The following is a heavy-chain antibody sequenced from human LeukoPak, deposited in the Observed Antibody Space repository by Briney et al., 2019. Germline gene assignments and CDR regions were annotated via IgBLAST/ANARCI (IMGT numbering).Heavy chain of an antibody. CDR1: GYTLSKIC. CDR3: ATDLSITPRPDHPPGLFYMDV. CDR2: FDPEDGET. J-gene: IGHJ6*03. Sequence: GASVKVSCTVSGYTLSKICIHWVRQAPGQGLEWVGGFDPEDGETINIQKLLGRVSLTEDTSTDTAYMELSSLRSEDTAVYYCATDLSITPRPDHPPGLFYMDVWGKGTPVTVSS. D-gene: IGHD6-6*01. V-gene: IGHV1-24*01.